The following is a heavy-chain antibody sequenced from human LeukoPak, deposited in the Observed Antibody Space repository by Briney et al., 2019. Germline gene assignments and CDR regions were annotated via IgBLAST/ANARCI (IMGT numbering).Heavy chain of an antibody. D-gene: IGHD3-16*01. V-gene: IGHV4-61*02. CDR2: IYSSGST. CDR1: GGSISSGTFY. CDR3: ARVPAKYYDYVWGSPSDGGGYYYMDV. J-gene: IGHJ6*03. Sequence: SETLSLTCTVSGGSISSGTFYWSWIRQPAGKGLEWIGRIYSSGSTNYNPSLKSRVTMSVDTSKNQFSLKLSSVAAADTAVYYCARVPAKYYDYVWGSPSDGGGYYYMDVWGKGTTVTVSS.